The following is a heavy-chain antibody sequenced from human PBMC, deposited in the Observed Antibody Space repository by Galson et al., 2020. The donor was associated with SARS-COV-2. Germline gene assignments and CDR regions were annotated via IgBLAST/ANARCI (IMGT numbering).Heavy chain of an antibody. V-gene: IGHV3-23*01. CDR2: IRGSGDTT. CDR3: AKLALASSDI. D-gene: IGHD6-13*01. CDR1: GFRFSNYG. J-gene: IGHJ4*02. Sequence: GGSLRLSCAASGFRFSNYGMSWVRQAPGKGLEWVATIRGSGDTTYYADSVEGRFTISRDNSRNTLFLHMDSLRADDTAVYYCAKLALASSDIWGQGTVVTVSS.